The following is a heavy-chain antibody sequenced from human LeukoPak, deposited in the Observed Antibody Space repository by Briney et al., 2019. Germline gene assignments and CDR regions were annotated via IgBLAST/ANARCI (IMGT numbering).Heavy chain of an antibody. CDR2: ISAYNGNT. J-gene: IGHJ6*02. Sequence: GASVKVSCKASGYTFTSYGISWVRQAPGQGLEWMGWISAYNGNTNYAQKLQGGVAMTTDTSTSTAYMELRSLRSDDTAVYYCARGHLGYCSSTSCYNYYYYGMDVWGQGTTVTVSS. CDR1: GYTFTSYG. CDR3: ARGHLGYCSSTSCYNYYYYGMDV. V-gene: IGHV1-18*01. D-gene: IGHD2-2*02.